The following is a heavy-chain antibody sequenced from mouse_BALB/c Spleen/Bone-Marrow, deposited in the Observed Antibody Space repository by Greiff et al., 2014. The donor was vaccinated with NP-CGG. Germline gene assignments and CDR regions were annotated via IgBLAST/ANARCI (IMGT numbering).Heavy chain of an antibody. CDR2: INPSTGYT. CDR3: ARSRTGTYFDY. Sequence: QVQLKQSGAELAKPGASVKMSCKASGCTFTSYWMHWVEQRPGQGLEWIGYINPSTGYTEYNQKFKDKATLTADKSSSTAYMQLSSLTSEDSAVYYCARSRTGTYFDYWGQGTTLTVSS. J-gene: IGHJ2*01. CDR1: GCTFTSYW. V-gene: IGHV1-7*01. D-gene: IGHD4-1*01.